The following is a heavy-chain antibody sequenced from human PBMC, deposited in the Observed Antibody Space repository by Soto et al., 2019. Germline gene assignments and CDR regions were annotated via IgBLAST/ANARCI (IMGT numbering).Heavy chain of an antibody. CDR2: VQQTGGDK. Sequence: GGSLRLSCTASGFTLSNHWMSWVRQAPGKGLEWVASVQQTGGDKYYVDSVKGRFTISRDNSKNTVYLQMSSLRVEDTAIYYCAKDYTVAADPSSVILFDYWGQGALVTVSS. D-gene: IGHD2-15*01. CDR3: AKDYTVAADPSSVILFDY. CDR1: GFTLSNHW. J-gene: IGHJ4*02. V-gene: IGHV3-7*03.